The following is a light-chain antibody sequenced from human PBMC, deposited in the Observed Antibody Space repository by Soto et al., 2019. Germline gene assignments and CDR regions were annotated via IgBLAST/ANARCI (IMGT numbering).Light chain of an antibody. CDR2: YNN. V-gene: IGLV1-44*01. J-gene: IGLJ1*01. CDR3: CSYAGSYTFV. CDR1: SSNIGSNT. Sequence: QSVLTQPPSASGTPGQRVTISCSGSSSNIGSNTVNWYQQLPGTAPTLLIYYNNQRPSGVPDRFSGSKSGTSASLAISGLQSEDEAHYYCCSYAGSYTFVFGTGTKLTVL.